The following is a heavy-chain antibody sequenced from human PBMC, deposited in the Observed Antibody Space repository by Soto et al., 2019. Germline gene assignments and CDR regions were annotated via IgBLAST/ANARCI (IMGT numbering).Heavy chain of an antibody. V-gene: IGHV4-4*02. Sequence: PSETLSLTCAVSGVSISSGNWWTWVRQTPQRGLEYIGEIFHDGTANYYPSFERRVAISVDTSKNQFSLKLTSVTAADTAIYFCARLVYDTRLNYMYFDFWGKGARRTVS. CDR2: IFHDGTA. CDR3: ARLVYDTRLNYMYFDF. J-gene: IGHJ4*02. CDR1: GVSISSGNW. D-gene: IGHD2-8*01.